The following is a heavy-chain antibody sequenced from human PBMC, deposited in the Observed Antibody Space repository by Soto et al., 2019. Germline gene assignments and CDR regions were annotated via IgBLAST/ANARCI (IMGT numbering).Heavy chain of an antibody. CDR2: IIPIFGIA. V-gene: IGHV1-69*01. D-gene: IGHD2-15*01. CDR3: ARICSGGSCYSEDFQH. CDR1: GGTFSSYA. Sequence: QVQLVQSGAEVKKPGSSVKVSCKASGGTFSSYAISWVRQAPGQGLEWMGGIIPIFGIANYAQKFQGRVTIIADESTSTAYMELSSPRSEDTAVYYCARICSGGSCYSEDFQHWGQGTLVTVSS. J-gene: IGHJ1*01.